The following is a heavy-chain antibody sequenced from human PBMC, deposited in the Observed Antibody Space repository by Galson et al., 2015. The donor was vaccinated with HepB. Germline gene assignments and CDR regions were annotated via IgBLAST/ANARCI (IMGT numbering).Heavy chain of an antibody. CDR1: GGTFSSYA. D-gene: IGHD4-17*01. J-gene: IGHJ6*02. CDR3: ARILGDYGEDYYYYGMDV. Sequence: SVKVSCKASGGTFSSYAISWVRQAPGQGLEWMGGIIPIFGTANYAQKFQGRVTITADESTSTAYMELSSLRSEDTAVYYCARILGDYGEDYYYYGMDVWGQGTTVTVSS. CDR2: IIPIFGTA. V-gene: IGHV1-69*13.